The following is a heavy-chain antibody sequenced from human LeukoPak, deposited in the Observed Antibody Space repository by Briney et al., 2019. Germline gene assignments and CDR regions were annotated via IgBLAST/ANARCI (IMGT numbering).Heavy chain of an antibody. V-gene: IGHV4-59*01. Sequence: KPSGTLSLTCTVSGGSISSYYWSWLRQPPGKGLEWIGYIYYSGSTNYNPSLKSRVTISVDTSKNQFSLKLSSVTAADTAVYYCARVTGYDFYYGMDVWGQGTTVTVSS. CDR1: GGSISSYY. CDR3: ARVTGYDFYYGMDV. D-gene: IGHD2-8*02. CDR2: IYYSGST. J-gene: IGHJ6*02.